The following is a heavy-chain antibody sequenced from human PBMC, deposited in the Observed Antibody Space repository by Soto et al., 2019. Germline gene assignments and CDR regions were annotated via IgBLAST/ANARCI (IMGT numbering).Heavy chain of an antibody. CDR1: GGSISSYY. J-gene: IGHJ4*02. CDR3: ARDRDSSFDY. CDR2: IYYSGST. V-gene: IGHV4-59*01. D-gene: IGHD3-22*01. Sequence: QVQLQESGPGLVKPSETLSLTCTVSGGSISSYYWSWIRQPPGKGLEWIGYIYYSGSTNYNPSLKIRVTIAVDTSKNQFSLKLSSVTAADTAVYYCARDRDSSFDYWGQGTLVTVSS.